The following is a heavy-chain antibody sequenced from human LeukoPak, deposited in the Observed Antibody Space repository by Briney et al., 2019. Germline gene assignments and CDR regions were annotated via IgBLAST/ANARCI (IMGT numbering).Heavy chain of an antibody. D-gene: IGHD1-26*01. Sequence: QAGGSLRLSCATSGFTFSDYSMTWVRQAPGRGLEWISYIGLGSGFVSYSDSVKGRFTISRDTARNSVDLQMNSLRADDTAAYYCARDHKWAFDYWGQGTLVTVSS. CDR3: ARDHKWAFDY. J-gene: IGHJ4*02. CDR1: GFTFSDYS. CDR2: IGLGSGFV. V-gene: IGHV3-48*04.